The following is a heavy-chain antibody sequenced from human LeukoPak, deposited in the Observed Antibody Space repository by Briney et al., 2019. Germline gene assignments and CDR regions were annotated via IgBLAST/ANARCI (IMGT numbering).Heavy chain of an antibody. CDR3: ATVLGATHFDY. CDR1: GYTFTDYV. CDR2: VDPEDGET. V-gene: IGHV1-69-2*01. Sequence: ASVKISCKVSGYTFTDYVMHWVQQAPGKGLEWMGLVDPEDGETIYAEKFQGRVTITADTSTDTAYMELSSLRSEDTAVYYCATVLGATHFDYWGQGTLVTVSS. J-gene: IGHJ4*02. D-gene: IGHD1-26*01.